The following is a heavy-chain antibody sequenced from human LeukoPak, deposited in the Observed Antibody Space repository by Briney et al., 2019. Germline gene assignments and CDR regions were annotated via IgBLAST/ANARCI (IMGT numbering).Heavy chain of an antibody. CDR2: INHSGST. CDR3: ARGPITIFGVVIPFDY. D-gene: IGHD3-3*01. CDR1: GGSFSGYY. J-gene: IGHJ4*02. Sequence: SETLSLTCAVYGGSFSGYYWSWIRQPPGKGPEWIGEINHSGSTNYNPSLKSRVTISVDTSKNQFSLKLSSVTAADTAVYYCARGPITIFGVVIPFDYWGQGTLVTVSS. V-gene: IGHV4-34*01.